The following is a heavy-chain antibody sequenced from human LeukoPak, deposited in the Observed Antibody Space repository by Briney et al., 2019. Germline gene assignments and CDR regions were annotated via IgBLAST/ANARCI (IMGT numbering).Heavy chain of an antibody. V-gene: IGHV1-2*02. J-gene: IGHJ4*02. D-gene: IGHD5-24*01. CDR1: GDTFSDYY. Sequence: ASVKVSFRASGDTFSDYYRHWVRQAPVQALEWMGWLNPNSGDTNYAQKFQGRVSMTRDTSISTAYMDLSDLRSDDTAVYYCARGRNIEMTTMSGGSDYWGQGTLVTVSS. CDR3: ARGRNIEMTTMSGGSDY. CDR2: LNPNSGDT.